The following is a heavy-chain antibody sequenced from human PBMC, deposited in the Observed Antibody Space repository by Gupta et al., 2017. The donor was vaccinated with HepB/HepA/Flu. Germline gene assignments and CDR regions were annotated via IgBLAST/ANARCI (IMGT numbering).Heavy chain of an antibody. D-gene: IGHD4-23*01. Sequence: LPLQEVGPGLVKPFETLSLPLPFPGCSLSRSCYYLGLIRQPPGKGLEWIGSVYYSGSTYCNPTLKSRVTKTVDTSKEESSLKQCSVTAAATAVDYWARHNPSRRTYGGKGEGAFDIWGQGTMVTVSS. V-gene: IGHV4-39*01. CDR1: GCSLSRSCYY. CDR3: ARHNPSRRTYGGKGEGAFDI. CDR2: VYYSGST. J-gene: IGHJ3*02.